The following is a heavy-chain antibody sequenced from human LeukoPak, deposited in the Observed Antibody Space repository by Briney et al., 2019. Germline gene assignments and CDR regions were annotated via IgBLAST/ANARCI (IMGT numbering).Heavy chain of an antibody. V-gene: IGHV4-59*01. CDR3: ARKTPMAEAYYFDY. CDR1: GGFISSYY. Sequence: SGTLSLTCTVSGGFISSYYWNWIRQPPGKGLEWIGYIYNSVTTNYNPSLKSRVTISLDTSKNQFSLKLTSVTAADTAVYYCARKTPMAEAYYFDYWGQGTLVTVSS. D-gene: IGHD5-18*01. CDR2: IYNSVTT. J-gene: IGHJ4*02.